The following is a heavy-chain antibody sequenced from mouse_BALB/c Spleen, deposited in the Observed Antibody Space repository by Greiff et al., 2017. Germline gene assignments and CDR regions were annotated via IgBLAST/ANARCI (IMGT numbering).Heavy chain of an antibody. V-gene: IGHV6-6*02. Sequence: EVKLEESGGGLVQPGGSMKLSCVASGFTFSNYWMNWVRQSPEKGLEWVAEIRLKSNNYATHYAESVKGRFTISRDDSKSSVYLQMNNLRAEDTGIYYCTSSPYDGYYGSYFDVWGAGTTVTVSS. J-gene: IGHJ1*01. CDR1: GFTFSNYW. CDR3: TSSPYDGYYGSYFDV. CDR2: IRLKSNNYAT. D-gene: IGHD2-3*01.